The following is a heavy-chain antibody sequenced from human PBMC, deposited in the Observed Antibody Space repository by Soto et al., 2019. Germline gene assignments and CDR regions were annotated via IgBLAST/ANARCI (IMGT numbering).Heavy chain of an antibody. CDR3: ARHGTLHIVVVTGLYYYGMDV. CDR2: INPNSGTA. Sequence: GXSVKVSCKASGYTFXGYYMHWLRQATGQGLEWMGGINPNSGTANYAQKFQGRVTITTDASISTAYMELSSLRSEDTAVYYCARHGTLHIVVVTGLYYYGMDVWGQGTTVTVSS. J-gene: IGHJ6*02. V-gene: IGHV1-2*02. D-gene: IGHD2-21*02. CDR1: GYTFXGYY.